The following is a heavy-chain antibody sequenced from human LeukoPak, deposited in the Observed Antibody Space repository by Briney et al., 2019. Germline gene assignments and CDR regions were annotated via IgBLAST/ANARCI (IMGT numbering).Heavy chain of an antibody. Sequence: GGSLRLSCAASRFTFSSYAMNWVRQAPGKGLEWVSATSGSGGSTYYADSVKGRFTISRDNSKNTLYLQMNSLRAEDTAVYHCAKEWSSSWYEYFQHWGQGTLVTVSS. CDR2: TSGSGGST. J-gene: IGHJ1*01. V-gene: IGHV3-23*01. D-gene: IGHD6-13*01. CDR1: RFTFSSYA. CDR3: AKEWSSSWYEYFQH.